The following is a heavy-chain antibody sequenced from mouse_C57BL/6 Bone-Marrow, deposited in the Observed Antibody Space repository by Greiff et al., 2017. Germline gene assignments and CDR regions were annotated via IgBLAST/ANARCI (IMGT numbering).Heavy chain of an antibody. D-gene: IGHD1-1*01. Sequence: QVQLQQSGPELVKPGASVKLSCKASGYTFTSYDINWVKQRPGQGLEWIGWIYPRDGSTKYNAKFKGKATLTVDTSSSTAYLVLHSLTSEDSGVYFCARAPFYGSYYFDYWGQGTTLTVSS. CDR2: IYPRDGST. CDR3: ARAPFYGSYYFDY. CDR1: GYTFTSYD. V-gene: IGHV1-85*01. J-gene: IGHJ2*01.